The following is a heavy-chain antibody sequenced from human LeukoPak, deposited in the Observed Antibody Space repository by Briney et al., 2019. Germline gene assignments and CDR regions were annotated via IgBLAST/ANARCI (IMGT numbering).Heavy chain of an antibody. J-gene: IGHJ4*02. V-gene: IGHV3-30*02. CDR2: IWYDGSNK. CDR1: GFTFSNYG. D-gene: IGHD4-17*01. CDR3: ARVPTVTPGY. Sequence: GGSLRLSCAASGFTFSNYGMHWVCQAPGKGLEWVAIIWYDGSNKYYADSVKGRFTVSRDNSKNTLYLQMNSLRAEDTAVYYCARVPTVTPGYWGQGTLVTVSS.